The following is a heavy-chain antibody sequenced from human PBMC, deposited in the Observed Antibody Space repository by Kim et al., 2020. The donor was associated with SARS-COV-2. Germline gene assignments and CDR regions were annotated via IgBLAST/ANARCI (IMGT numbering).Heavy chain of an antibody. J-gene: IGHJ4*02. CDR3: ARGELLHPGGDSDY. CDR1: GYTFTGYY. V-gene: IGHV1-2*06. D-gene: IGHD3-16*01. Sequence: ASVKVSCKASGYTFTGYYMHWVRQAPGQGLEWMGRINPNSGGTNYAQKFQGRVTMTRDTSISTAYMELSRLRSDDTAVYYCARGELLHPGGDSDYWGQGTLVTVSS. CDR2: INPNSGGT.